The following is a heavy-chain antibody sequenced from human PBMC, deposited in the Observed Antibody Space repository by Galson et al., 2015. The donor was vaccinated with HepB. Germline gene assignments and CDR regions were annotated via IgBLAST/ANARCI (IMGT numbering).Heavy chain of an antibody. Sequence: SLRLSCAASGFTFSSYGMHWVRQAPGKGLEWVAVISYDGSNKYYADSVKGRFTISRDNSKNTLYLQMNSLRAEDTAVYYCAKAGGSLPDYWGQGTLVTVSS. V-gene: IGHV3-30*18. J-gene: IGHJ4*02. D-gene: IGHD2-15*01. CDR1: GFTFSSYG. CDR2: ISYDGSNK. CDR3: AKAGGSLPDY.